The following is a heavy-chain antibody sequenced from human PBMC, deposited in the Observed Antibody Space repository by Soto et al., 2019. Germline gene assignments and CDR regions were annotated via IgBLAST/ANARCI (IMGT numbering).Heavy chain of an antibody. CDR1: GGSISSSSYY. Sequence: SETLSLTCTVSGGSISSSSYYWGWIRQPPGKGLEWIGSIYYSGSTYYNPSLKSRVTISVDTSKNQFSLKLSSVTAADTAVYYCARHVLAAGDYWGQGTLVTVSS. V-gene: IGHV4-39*01. J-gene: IGHJ4*02. D-gene: IGHD6-25*01. CDR3: ARHVLAAGDY. CDR2: IYYSGST.